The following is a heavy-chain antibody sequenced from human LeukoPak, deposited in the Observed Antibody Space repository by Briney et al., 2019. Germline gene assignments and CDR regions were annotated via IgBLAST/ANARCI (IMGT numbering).Heavy chain of an antibody. CDR2: ISSDGTSA. Sequence: PGGSLRLSCVAFGFTFSSYWMHWVRQTPGKGPVWVSRISSDGTSATYADSVRGQFTISRDNAKNTVYLQMNSLRVEDTAVYYCATASAETGTFVYWGQGTLVTVSS. CDR3: ATASAETGTFVY. V-gene: IGHV3-74*01. CDR1: GFTFSSYW. D-gene: IGHD6-19*01. J-gene: IGHJ4*02.